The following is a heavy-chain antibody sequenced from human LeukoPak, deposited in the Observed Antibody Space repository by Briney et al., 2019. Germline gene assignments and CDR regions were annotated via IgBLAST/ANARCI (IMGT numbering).Heavy chain of an antibody. CDR2: INPSGGST. D-gene: IGHD2-21*01. CDR3: ARDLFPYGDYDDY. CDR1: GYTFTSYD. V-gene: IGHV1-46*03. J-gene: IGHJ4*02. Sequence: ASVKVSCKASGYTFTSYDTNWVRQAPGQGLEWMGVINPSGGSTSYAQKFQGRVTMTRDTSTSTVYMELSSLRSEDTAVYYCARDLFPYGDYDDYWGQGTLVTVSS.